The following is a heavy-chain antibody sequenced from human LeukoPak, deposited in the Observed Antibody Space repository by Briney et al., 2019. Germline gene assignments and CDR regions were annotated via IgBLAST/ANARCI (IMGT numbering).Heavy chain of an antibody. V-gene: IGHV3-48*03. Sequence: PGGSLRLSCAAPGFTFSSYEMNWVRQAPGKGLEWVSYISSSGSTIYYADSVKGRFTISRDNAKNSLYLQMNSLRAEDTAVYYCAREYYYDSSGYSAGGYWGQGTLVTVSS. D-gene: IGHD3-22*01. J-gene: IGHJ4*02. CDR3: AREYYYDSSGYSAGGY. CDR2: ISSSGSTI. CDR1: GFTFSSYE.